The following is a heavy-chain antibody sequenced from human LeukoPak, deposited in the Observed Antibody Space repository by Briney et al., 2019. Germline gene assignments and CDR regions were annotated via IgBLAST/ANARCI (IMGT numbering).Heavy chain of an antibody. J-gene: IGHJ6*02. Sequence: SETLSLTCTVSGDSIRSGGSYWRWTRQHPGKALDWIAYIYYSGTTQYNPSLKSRVTISIDTSKNQFSLKLTSVTAADTAVYYCARAPCSSTSCYAGYYYGMDVWGQGTTVTVSS. CDR2: IYYSGTT. CDR1: GDSIRSGGSY. CDR3: ARAPCSSTSCYAGYYYGMDV. V-gene: IGHV4-31*03. D-gene: IGHD2-2*01.